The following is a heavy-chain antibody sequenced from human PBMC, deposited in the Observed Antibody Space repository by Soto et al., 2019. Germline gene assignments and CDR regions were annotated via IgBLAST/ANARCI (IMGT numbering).Heavy chain of an antibody. CDR1: GYSFTSYW. J-gene: IGHJ6*04. CDR3: ATVRERWCGEGAVMDV. Sequence: PGESLKISCKGSGYSFTSYWINWVRQMPGKGLEWMGRIDPSDSYANYSPSFQGHVTISADKSINTAYLQWNSLKASDTAMYYCATVRERWCGEGAVMDVWGRGTTGTVSS. V-gene: IGHV5-10-1*01. D-gene: IGHD3-10*01. CDR2: IDPSDSYA.